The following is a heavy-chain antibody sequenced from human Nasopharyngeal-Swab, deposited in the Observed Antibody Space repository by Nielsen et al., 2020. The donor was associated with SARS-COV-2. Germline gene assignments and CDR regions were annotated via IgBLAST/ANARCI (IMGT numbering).Heavy chain of an antibody. CDR3: ARSNGDDYGDPQESYYFDY. CDR1: GFTFSDYY. Sequence: GESLKISCAASGFTFSDYYMSWIRQAPGKGLEWVSYISSSGSTIYYADSVKGRFTISRDNAKSSLYLQMNSLRAEDTAVYYCARSNGDDYGDPQESYYFDYWGQGTLVTVSS. V-gene: IGHV3-11*04. D-gene: IGHD4-17*01. CDR2: ISSSGSTI. J-gene: IGHJ4*02.